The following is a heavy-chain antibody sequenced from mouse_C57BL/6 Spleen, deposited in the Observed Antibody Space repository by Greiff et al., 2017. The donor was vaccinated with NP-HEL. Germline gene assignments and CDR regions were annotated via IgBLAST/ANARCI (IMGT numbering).Heavy chain of an antibody. CDR1: GYTFTSYW. CDR2: IDPSDSYT. V-gene: IGHV1-69*01. J-gene: IGHJ4*01. D-gene: IGHD1-1*02. CDR3: ARGGKRGMDY. Sequence: QVQLQQPGAELVMPGASVKLSCKASGYTFTSYWMHWVKQRPGQGLEWIGEIDPSDSYTNYNQKFKGKSTLTVDKSSSTAYMQLSSLTSEDSAVYYCARGGKRGMDYWGQGTSVTVSS.